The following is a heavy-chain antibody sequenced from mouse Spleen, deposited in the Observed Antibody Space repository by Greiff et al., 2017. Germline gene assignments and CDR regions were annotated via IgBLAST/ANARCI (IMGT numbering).Heavy chain of an antibody. D-gene: IGHD3-3*01. V-gene: IGHV1-63*02. Sequence: QVHVKQSGAELVRPGTSVKMSCKAAGYTFTNYWIGWVKQRPGHGLEWIGDIYPGGGYTNYNEKFKGKATLTADTSSSTAYMQLSSLTSEDSAIYYCARGAGNSYYFDYWGQGTTLTVSS. CDR3: ARGAGNSYYFDY. CDR2: IYPGGGYT. CDR1: GYTFTNYW. J-gene: IGHJ2*01.